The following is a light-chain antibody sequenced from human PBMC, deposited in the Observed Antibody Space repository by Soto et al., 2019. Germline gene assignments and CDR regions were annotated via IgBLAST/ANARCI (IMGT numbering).Light chain of an antibody. Sequence: EIVLTQSPATLSLSPGERATLSCRASQSVNKYLAWYRQKPGQPPRLLIYDASYRATGIPDRFSGSGSGTDFTLTISSLEPEDFAVYYCQQFKDYVWTFGQGTKV. J-gene: IGKJ1*01. CDR1: QSVNKY. CDR2: DAS. CDR3: QQFKDYVWT. V-gene: IGKV3-11*01.